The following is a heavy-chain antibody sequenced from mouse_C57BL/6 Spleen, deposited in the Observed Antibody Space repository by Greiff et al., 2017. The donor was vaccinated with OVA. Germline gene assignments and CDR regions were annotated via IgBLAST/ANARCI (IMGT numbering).Heavy chain of an antibody. V-gene: IGHV10-1*01. CDR3: VRQSDYGSSYGAMDY. Sequence: EVQRVESGGGLVQPKGSLKLSCAASGFSFNTYAMNWVRQAPGKGLEWVARIRSKSNNYATYYADSVKDRFTISRDDSESMLYLQMNNLKTEDTAMYYCVRQSDYGSSYGAMDYWGQGTSVTVSS. CDR1: GFSFNTYA. J-gene: IGHJ4*01. D-gene: IGHD1-1*01. CDR2: IRSKSNNYAT.